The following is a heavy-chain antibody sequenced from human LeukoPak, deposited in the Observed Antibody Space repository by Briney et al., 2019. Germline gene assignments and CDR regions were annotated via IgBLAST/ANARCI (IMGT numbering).Heavy chain of an antibody. CDR3: AKDIGVVVALYAFDI. J-gene: IGHJ3*02. CDR1: RFSFDDYA. CDR2: ISWNSGTI. V-gene: IGHV3-9*01. D-gene: IGHD3-22*01. Sequence: PGGSLRLSCAASRFSFDDYAMHWVRQAPGKGLEWVSGISWNSGTIGYADSVKGRFTISRDNAKNSLYLQMNSLRAEDTALYYCAKDIGVVVALYAFDIWGQGTMVTVSS.